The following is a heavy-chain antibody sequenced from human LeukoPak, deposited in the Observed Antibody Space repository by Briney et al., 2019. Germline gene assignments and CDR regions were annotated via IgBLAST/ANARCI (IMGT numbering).Heavy chain of an antibody. CDR2: INHSGST. CDR3: ARGRYGVTIFGVVTYNWFDP. V-gene: IGHV4-34*01. CDR1: GGSFSGYY. J-gene: IGHJ5*02. D-gene: IGHD3-3*01. Sequence: SETLSLTCAVYGGSFSGYYWSWIRQPPGKGLEWIGEINHSGSTNYNPSLKSRVTISVDTSKNQFSLKLSSVTAADTAVYSCARGRYGVTIFGVVTYNWFDPWGQGTLVTVSS.